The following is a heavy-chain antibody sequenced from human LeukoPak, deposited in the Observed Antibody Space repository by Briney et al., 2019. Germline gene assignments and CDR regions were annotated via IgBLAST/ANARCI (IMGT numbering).Heavy chain of an antibody. V-gene: IGHV4-34*01. CDR2: VNHSGYT. Sequence: PSETLSLTCGVSGTSFTSYYWSWIRQTPGKGLEWIGEVNHSGYTNMNPSLKSRVTISVDTSKNQFSLMMNCVTAADTAVYFCASMTTGHDYWGQGTLVTVSS. CDR1: GTSFTSYY. CDR3: ASMTTGHDY. J-gene: IGHJ4*02. D-gene: IGHD4-17*01.